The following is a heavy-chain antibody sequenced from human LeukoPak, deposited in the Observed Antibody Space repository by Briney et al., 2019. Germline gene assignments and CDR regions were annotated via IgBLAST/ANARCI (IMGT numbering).Heavy chain of an antibody. CDR3: ARDLDMWRGYLHYYYGMDV. D-gene: IGHD3-3*01. CDR2: ISYDGSNK. Sequence: PGGSLRLSCAASGFTFSSYAMHWVRQAPGKGLEWVAVISYDGSNKYYADSVRGRFTMSRDNSRNTLSLRMNSLRPADTAVYYCARDLDMWRGYLHYYYGMDVWGQGTTVTVS. J-gene: IGHJ6*02. CDR1: GFTFSSYA. V-gene: IGHV3-30-3*01.